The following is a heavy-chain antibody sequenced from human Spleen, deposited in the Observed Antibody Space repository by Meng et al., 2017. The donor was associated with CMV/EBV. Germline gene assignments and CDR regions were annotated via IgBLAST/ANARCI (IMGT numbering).Heavy chain of an antibody. CDR1: GFTFSDYY. CDR3: TRDHWRDFDY. V-gene: IGHV3-7*01. D-gene: IGHD1-1*01. CDR2: IKEDGSEK. J-gene: IGHJ4*02. Sequence: GGSLRLSCAASGFTFSDYYMSWVRQAPGKRLEWVASIKEDGSEKYYVDSQRGRFTASRDNTRNLLFLQMTGLRAEDTAVYYCTRDHWRDFDYWGQGTLVTVSS.